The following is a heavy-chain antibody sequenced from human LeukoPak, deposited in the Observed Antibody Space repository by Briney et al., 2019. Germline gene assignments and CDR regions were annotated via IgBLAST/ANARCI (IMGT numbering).Heavy chain of an antibody. V-gene: IGHV4-61*01. CDR2: IYYSGST. J-gene: IGHJ4*02. CDR1: GGSVSSGSYY. CDR3: ARGSWRLVRGAASFES. Sequence: SETLSLTCTVSGGSVSSGSYYWSWIRQPPGKGLEWIGYIYYSGSTNYNPSLKSRVTISVDTSKNQFSLKLSSVTAADTAVYYCARGSWRLVRGAASFESWGQGTLVTVSS. D-gene: IGHD3-10*01.